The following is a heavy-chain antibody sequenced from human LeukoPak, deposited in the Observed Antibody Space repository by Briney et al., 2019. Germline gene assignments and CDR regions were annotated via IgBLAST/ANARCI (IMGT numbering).Heavy chain of an antibody. CDR1: GFTFSSYA. D-gene: IGHD3-22*01. J-gene: IGHJ1*01. CDR2: ISGSGGTT. Sequence: GGSLRLSCAASGFTFSSYAMSWVRQAPGKGLEWVSGISGSGGTTYYADSVKGRFIISRDNSKNTLYLQMNSLRAEDTAVYYCAKDQYYYDSSGYYPPRSHAEYFQHWGQGTLVTVSS. V-gene: IGHV3-23*01. CDR3: AKDQYYYDSSGYYPPRSHAEYFQH.